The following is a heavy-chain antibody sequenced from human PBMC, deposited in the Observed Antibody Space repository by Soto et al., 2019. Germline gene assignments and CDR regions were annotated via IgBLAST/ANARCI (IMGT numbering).Heavy chain of an antibody. D-gene: IGHD3-9*01. V-gene: IGHV4-61*01. Sequence: PSETLSLTCTVSGGSISSSSYYWSWIRQPPGKGLEWIGYIYYSGSTNYNPSLKSRVTISVDTSKNQFSLKLSSVTAADTAVYYCARDRGVDILTGYTYYFDYWGQGTLVTVSS. CDR3: ARDRGVDILTGYTYYFDY. CDR1: GGSISSSSYY. CDR2: IYYSGST. J-gene: IGHJ4*02.